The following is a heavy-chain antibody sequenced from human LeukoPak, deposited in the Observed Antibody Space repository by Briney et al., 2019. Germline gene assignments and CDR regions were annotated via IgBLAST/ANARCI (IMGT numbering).Heavy chain of an antibody. J-gene: IGHJ6*02. V-gene: IGHV3-49*04. Sequence: GGSLRLSCTASGFTFGDYAMSWVRQAPGKGLEWVGFIRSKAYGGTTEYAASVKGRFTISRDDSKSIAYLQMNSLKTEDTAVYYCTREADAVNYYYYYGMDVWGQGTTVTVSS. CDR2: IRSKAYGGTT. CDR1: GFTFGDYA. CDR3: TREADAVNYYYYYGMDV.